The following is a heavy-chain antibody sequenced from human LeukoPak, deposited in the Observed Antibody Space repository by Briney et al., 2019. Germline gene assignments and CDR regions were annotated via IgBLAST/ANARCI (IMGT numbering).Heavy chain of an antibody. D-gene: IGHD3-10*01. V-gene: IGHV3-33*08. J-gene: IGHJ4*02. CDR1: GFTFSSYG. CDR3: ARDTLRYYYGSGSYSQPIFDY. CDR2: IWYGGSNK. Sequence: GGSLRLSCAASGFTFSSYGMHWVRQAPGKGLEWVAVIWYGGSNKYYADSVKGRFTISRDNAKNSLYLQMNSLRAEDTAVYYCARDTLRYYYGSGSYSQPIFDYWGQGTLVTVSS.